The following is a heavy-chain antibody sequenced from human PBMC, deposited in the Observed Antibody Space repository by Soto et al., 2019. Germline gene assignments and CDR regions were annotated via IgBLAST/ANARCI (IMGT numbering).Heavy chain of an antibody. CDR1: GFIFSSHN. Sequence: PGASLRLSCAASGFIFSSHNMNWVRQAPGKGLEWVSSITDSSSYIFYADSVKGRFTISRDNAKNTVYLQMNSLRAEDTGVYYCARLVASETGYGMDVWGQGTTVTVSS. J-gene: IGHJ6*02. D-gene: IGHD3-9*01. CDR2: ITDSSSYI. CDR3: ARLVASETGYGMDV. V-gene: IGHV3-21*06.